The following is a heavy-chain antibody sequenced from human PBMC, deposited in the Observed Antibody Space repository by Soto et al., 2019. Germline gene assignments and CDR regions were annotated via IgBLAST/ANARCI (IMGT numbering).Heavy chain of an antibody. V-gene: IGHV3-30*18. D-gene: IGHD3-22*01. CDR3: AKSDDYSSDYVGYFDS. Sequence: GGTLRLSCAVSGFSFSGYGMTWVRQAPGKGPEWLAVISYGGRTQHYPDSVNGRFTISRDNFKNTLHLQINSLRGEDTAVDYCAKSDDYSSDYVGYFDSWGQGSMVTVSS. CDR2: ISYGGRTQ. CDR1: GFSFSGYG. J-gene: IGHJ4*02.